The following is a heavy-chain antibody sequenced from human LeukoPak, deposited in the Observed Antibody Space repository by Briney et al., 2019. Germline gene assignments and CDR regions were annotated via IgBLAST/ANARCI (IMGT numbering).Heavy chain of an antibody. CDR2: IYSGGST. CDR3: ARAVRYSGLY. V-gene: IGHV3-53*01. D-gene: IGHD5-12*01. Sequence: GGPLRLSCAASGFTVSSNYMSWVRQAPGKGLVWVSVIYSGGSTYYADSVKGRFTISRDNSKNTLYLQMNSLRAEDTAVYYCARAVRYSGLYWGQGTLVTVSS. CDR1: GFTVSSNY. J-gene: IGHJ4*02.